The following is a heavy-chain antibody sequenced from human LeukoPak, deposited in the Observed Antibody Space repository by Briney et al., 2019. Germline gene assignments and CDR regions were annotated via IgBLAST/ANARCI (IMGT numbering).Heavy chain of an antibody. J-gene: IGHJ4*02. CDR2: MNPNSGNT. V-gene: IGHV1-8*01. Sequence: ASVKVSCKASGYTFTSYDINWVRQATGQGLEWMGWMNPNSGNTGYAQKFQGRVTMTRNTSISTAYMELSSLRAEDTAVYYCARVSGSYSPTYFDYWGQGTLVTVSS. CDR3: ARVSGSYSPTYFDY. CDR1: GYTFTSYD. D-gene: IGHD1-26*01.